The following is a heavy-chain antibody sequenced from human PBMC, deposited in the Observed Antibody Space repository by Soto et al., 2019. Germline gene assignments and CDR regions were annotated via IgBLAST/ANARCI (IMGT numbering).Heavy chain of an antibody. Sequence: EVQLVESGGGLVQPGRSLRLSCVASGFTADDYALHWVRQAPGKGLEWVSGISSNSDTIHYADSVKGRFTISRDNAKNSLFLQMNSLRHEDTAVYYCAKDMKWGGMTTIHYVDSWGQGTLVTVSS. J-gene: IGHJ4*02. D-gene: IGHD4-17*01. CDR1: GFTADDYA. CDR3: AKDMKWGGMTTIHYVDS. CDR2: ISSNSDTI. V-gene: IGHV3-9*02.